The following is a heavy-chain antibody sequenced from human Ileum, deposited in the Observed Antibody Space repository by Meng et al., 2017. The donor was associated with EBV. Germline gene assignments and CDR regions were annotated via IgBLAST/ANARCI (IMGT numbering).Heavy chain of an antibody. CDR3: ARDDCNSGYCLTY. D-gene: IGHD2-21*02. CDR1: GFTFSNYG. CDR2: IWYDGSNK. Sequence: QVLLVESGGGVVQPGRSLRLSCAASGFTFSNYGFHWVRQAPGKGLEWVALIWYDGSNKYYADSVKGRYTVSRDNSETTLYLQMDSLRVEDTAMYYCARDDCNSGYCLTYWGQGTLVTVSS. J-gene: IGHJ4*02. V-gene: IGHV3-33*01.